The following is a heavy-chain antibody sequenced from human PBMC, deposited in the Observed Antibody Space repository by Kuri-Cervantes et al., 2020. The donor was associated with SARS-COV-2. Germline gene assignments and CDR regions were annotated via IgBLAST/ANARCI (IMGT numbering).Heavy chain of an antibody. V-gene: IGHV3-33*08. CDR2: IWYDGSNK. CDR1: GFTFSSYG. D-gene: IGHD2-2*01. J-gene: IGHJ4*02. CDR3: ARDMACTSTSCYGFDY. Sequence: GESLKISCATSGFTFSSYGMHWVRQAPGKGLEWVAVIWYDGSNKYCADSVKGRFTISRDNSKDTLYLQMNSLSAEDTDVYYCARDMACTSTSCYGFDYWGQGTLVTVSS.